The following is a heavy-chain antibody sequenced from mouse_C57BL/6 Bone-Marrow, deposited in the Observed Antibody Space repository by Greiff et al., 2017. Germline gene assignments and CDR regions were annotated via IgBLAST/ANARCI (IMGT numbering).Heavy chain of an antibody. Sequence: VKLVESGPGLVQPSQSLSITCTVSGFSLTSYGVHWVRQSPGKGLEWLGVIWRGGSTDYNAAFMSRLSITKDNSKSQVFFKMNSLQADDTAIYYCAKTPYDYDRVAWFAYWGQGTLVTVSA. CDR2: IWRGGST. CDR3: AKTPYDYDRVAWFAY. CDR1: GFSLTSYG. V-gene: IGHV2-5*01. J-gene: IGHJ3*01. D-gene: IGHD2-4*01.